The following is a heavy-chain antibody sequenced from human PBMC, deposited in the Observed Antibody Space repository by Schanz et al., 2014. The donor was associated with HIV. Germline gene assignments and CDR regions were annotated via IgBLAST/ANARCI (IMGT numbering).Heavy chain of an antibody. J-gene: IGHJ4*02. V-gene: IGHV1-69*01. D-gene: IGHD3-22*01. Sequence: QVQLVQSGAEVKKPGASVKVSCKAFGYTFTGYYIHWVRQAPGQGLEWMGWIIPVFGTTDYAQKFQGTVTITADESTSTAYMELSSLRSEDTAVYYCARAGDISGYYIDYWGQGTLVTVSS. CDR3: ARAGDISGYYIDY. CDR2: IIPVFGTT. CDR1: GYTFTGYY.